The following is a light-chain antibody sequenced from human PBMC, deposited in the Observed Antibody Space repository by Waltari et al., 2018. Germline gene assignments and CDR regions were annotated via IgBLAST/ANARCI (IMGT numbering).Light chain of an antibody. CDR2: FKPDSDK. J-gene: IGLJ2*01. CDR3: MIWHSSAVV. V-gene: IGLV5-45*03. Sequence: QAVLTQPSSLSASPGASASLTCTLRSGINIAPYWIHWDQQKPGSLPQFLLRFKPDSDKQKGSGVPSRFSGSKDASANAGILLISGLQSEDEADYYCMIWHSSAVVFGGGTKLTVL. CDR1: SGINIAPYW.